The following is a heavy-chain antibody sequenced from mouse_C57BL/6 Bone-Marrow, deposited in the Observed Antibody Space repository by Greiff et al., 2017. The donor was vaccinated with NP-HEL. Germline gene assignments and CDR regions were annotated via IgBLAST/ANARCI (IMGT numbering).Heavy chain of an antibody. CDR3: VRYGNYGDWYFDV. Sequence: GGGLVQPKGSLKLSCAASGFSFNTYAMNWVRQAPGKGLEWVARIRSKSNNYATYYADSVKDRFTISRDDSESMLYLQMNNLKTEDTAMYYCVRYGNYGDWYFDVWGTGTTVTVSS. CDR2: IRSKSNNYAT. V-gene: IGHV10-1*01. D-gene: IGHD2-10*02. CDR1: GFSFNTYA. J-gene: IGHJ1*03.